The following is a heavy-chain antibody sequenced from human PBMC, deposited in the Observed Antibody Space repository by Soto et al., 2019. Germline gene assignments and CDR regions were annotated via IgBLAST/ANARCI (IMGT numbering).Heavy chain of an antibody. Sequence: ASVKVSCKASGFTFTSSAMQWVRQARGQRLEWIGWIVVGSGNTNYAQKFQERVTITRDVSTSTAYMELSSLRPEDTAVYYCAASYYYGSGSSIARDYWGQGTLVTVSS. D-gene: IGHD3-10*01. CDR3: AASYYYGSGSSIARDY. CDR2: IVVGSGNT. J-gene: IGHJ4*02. CDR1: GFTFTSSA. V-gene: IGHV1-58*02.